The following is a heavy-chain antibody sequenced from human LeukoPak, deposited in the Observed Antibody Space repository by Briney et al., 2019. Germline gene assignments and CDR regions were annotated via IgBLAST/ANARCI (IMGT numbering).Heavy chain of an antibody. Sequence: SVKVSCKASGGTFRSYGISWVRQAPGQGLEWMGGNIPIFGSANYPQKFQGRVTLTADESSGTAYMELSSLRSEDTAVYYCARDRKNYYDSSGYSDFDYWGQGTLVTVSS. CDR2: NIPIFGSA. J-gene: IGHJ4*02. V-gene: IGHV1-69*13. D-gene: IGHD3-22*01. CDR1: GGTFRSYG. CDR3: ARDRKNYYDSSGYSDFDY.